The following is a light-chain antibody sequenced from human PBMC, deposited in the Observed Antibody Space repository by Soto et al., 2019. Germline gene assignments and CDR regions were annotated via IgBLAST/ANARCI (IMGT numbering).Light chain of an antibody. J-gene: IGKJ1*01. CDR3: QQYGSSGT. V-gene: IGKV3-20*01. Sequence: EVVLTQSPGTLSLSPGERATLSCRASHSVRSSLAWYQQKPGQAPRLLIHGASTRATGIPGRFSGSGSGTEFTLIISSLQSEDFAVYYCQQYGSSGTFGQGGKADIK. CDR1: HSVRSS. CDR2: GAS.